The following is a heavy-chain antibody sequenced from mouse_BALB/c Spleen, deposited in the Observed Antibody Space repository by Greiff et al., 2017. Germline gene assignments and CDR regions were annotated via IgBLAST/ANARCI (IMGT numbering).Heavy chain of an antibody. J-gene: IGHJ3*01. CDR3: TRGKYYGYAGAY. D-gene: IGHD2-2*01. CDR2: IRNKANGYTT. CDR1: GFTFTDYY. Sequence: EVKLMESGGGLVQPGGSLRLSCATSGFTFTDYYMSWVRQPPGKALEWLGFIRNKANGYTTEYSASVKGRFTISRDNSQSILYLQMNTLRAEDSAVYYCTRGKYYGYAGAYWGQGTLVTVSA. V-gene: IGHV7-3*02.